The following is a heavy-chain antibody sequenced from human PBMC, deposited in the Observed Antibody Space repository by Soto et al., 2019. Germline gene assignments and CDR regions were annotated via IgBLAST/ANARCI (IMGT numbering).Heavy chain of an antibody. Sequence: ASVKVSCKASGYTFTGYYMHWVRQAPGQGLEWMGWINPNSGGTNYAQQFQGWVTMTRDTSISTAYMDLNRLRSDDTAVYYCARGRRDYSGYYGYYFDYWGQGTLVTVSS. CDR3: ARGRRDYSGYYGYYFDY. CDR2: INPNSGGT. J-gene: IGHJ4*02. CDR1: GYTFTGYY. V-gene: IGHV1-2*04. D-gene: IGHD3-22*01.